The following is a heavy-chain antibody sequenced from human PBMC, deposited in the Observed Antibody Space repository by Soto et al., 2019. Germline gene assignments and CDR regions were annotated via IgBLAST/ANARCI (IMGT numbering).Heavy chain of an antibody. Sequence: SETLSLTCAISGDSVSSNSAAWNWIRKSPSRGLEWLGRTYYRSKWYNDYAVFVKSRITINPDTSKNQFPLQLNSVTPEDTALYYCARDGDNWGSLCGFDYWGQGTLVTVSS. CDR3: ARDGDNWGSLCGFDY. CDR1: GDSVSSNSAA. V-gene: IGHV6-1*01. CDR2: TYYRSKWYN. D-gene: IGHD7-27*01. J-gene: IGHJ4*02.